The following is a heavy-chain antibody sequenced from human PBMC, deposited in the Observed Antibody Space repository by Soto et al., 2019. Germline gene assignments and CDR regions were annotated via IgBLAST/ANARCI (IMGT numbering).Heavy chain of an antibody. Sequence: PGGSLRLSCAASGFTFSDYYMSWIRQAPGKGLEWVSYISSSGSTIYYADSVKGRFTISRDNAKNSLYLQMNSLRAEDTAVYYCARDLSTIAARLYFDYWGQGTLVTVSS. CDR2: ISSSGSTI. CDR1: GFTFSDYY. D-gene: IGHD2-15*01. J-gene: IGHJ4*02. V-gene: IGHV3-11*01. CDR3: ARDLSTIAARLYFDY.